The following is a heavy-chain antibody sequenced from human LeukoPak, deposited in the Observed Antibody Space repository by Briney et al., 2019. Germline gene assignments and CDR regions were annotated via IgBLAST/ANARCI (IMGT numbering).Heavy chain of an antibody. CDR3: ARSNSGEFDY. CDR2: IYYSGST. J-gene: IGHJ4*02. CDR1: GGSISSYY. D-gene: IGHD1-14*01. Sequence: PSETLSLTCTVSGGSISSYYWSWIWQPPGKGLEWIGYIYYSGSTNYNPSLKSRVTISVDTSKNQFSLKLSSVTAADTAVYYCARSNSGEFDYWGQGTLVTVSS. V-gene: IGHV4-59*08.